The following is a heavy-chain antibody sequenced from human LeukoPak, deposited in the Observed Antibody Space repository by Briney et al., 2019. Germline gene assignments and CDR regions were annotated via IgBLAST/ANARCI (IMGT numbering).Heavy chain of an antibody. CDR2: IYSSGSA. J-gene: IGHJ4*02. CDR1: GGSISSYY. Sequence: SETLSLTCIVSGGSISSYYWSWIRQPAGKGLEWIGRIYSSGSANHNPSLKSQVSMSVDTSKNQFSLKLNSVPAADTAVYYCARNYYDTNGYYSGFDYWGQGTLVTVSS. CDR3: ARNYYDTNGYYSGFDY. D-gene: IGHD3-22*01. V-gene: IGHV4-4*07.